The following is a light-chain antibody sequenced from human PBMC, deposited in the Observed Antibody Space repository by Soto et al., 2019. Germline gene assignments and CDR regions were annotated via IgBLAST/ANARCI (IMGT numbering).Light chain of an antibody. J-gene: IGKJ5*01. CDR1: RNVGDW. V-gene: IGKV1-17*01. Sequence: DKQLTQSPSTLSASIGDRVTITCRASRNVGDWLAWFQQKPGKAPKRLIYAASRFQSGVPSRFSGSGSGTEFTLTISGLQPEDFATYYCLQHNSYPFTFGQGTRLEIK. CDR2: AAS. CDR3: LQHNSYPFT.